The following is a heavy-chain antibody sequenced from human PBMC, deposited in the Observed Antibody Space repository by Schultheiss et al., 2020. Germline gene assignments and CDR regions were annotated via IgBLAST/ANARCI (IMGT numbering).Heavy chain of an antibody. CDR1: GGSISSSSYY. J-gene: IGHJ6*02. CDR2: IYYSGST. CDR3: ARGRITSGYYYIGYYYGMDV. Sequence: SQTLSLTCTVSGGSISSSSYYWSWIRQPPGKGLEWIGYIYYSGSTNYNPSLKSRVTISVDTSKNQFSLKLSSVTAADTAVYYCARGRITSGYYYIGYYYGMDVWGQGTTVTVSS. D-gene: IGHD3-22*01. V-gene: IGHV4-61*05.